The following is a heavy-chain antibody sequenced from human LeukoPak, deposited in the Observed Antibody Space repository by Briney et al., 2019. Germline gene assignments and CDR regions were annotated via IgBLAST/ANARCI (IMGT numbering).Heavy chain of an antibody. D-gene: IGHD3-3*01. J-gene: IGHJ4*02. CDR2: INPNSGGT. V-gene: IGHV1-2*06. Sequence: GASVKVSCKASGYTFTGYYMHWVRQAPGQGLEWMGRINPNSGGTNYAQKFQGRVTMTRDTSISTAYMELGRLRSDDTAVYYCARDPVFLEWLLLFDYWGQGTLVTVSS. CDR1: GYTFTGYY. CDR3: ARDPVFLEWLLLFDY.